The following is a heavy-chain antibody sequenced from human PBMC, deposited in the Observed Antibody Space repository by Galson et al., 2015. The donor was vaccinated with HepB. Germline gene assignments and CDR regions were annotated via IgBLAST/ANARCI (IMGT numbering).Heavy chain of an antibody. CDR2: ISSSSSYT. CDR3: ARVPDYYGSGSYYLDY. J-gene: IGHJ4*02. CDR1: GFTFSDYY. D-gene: IGHD3-10*01. V-gene: IGHV3-11*05. Sequence: SLRLSCAASGFTFSDYYMSWIRQAPGKGLEWVSYISSSSSYTNYADSVKGRFTISRDNAKNSLYLQMNSLRAEDTAVYYCARVPDYYGSGSYYLDYWGQGTLVTVSS.